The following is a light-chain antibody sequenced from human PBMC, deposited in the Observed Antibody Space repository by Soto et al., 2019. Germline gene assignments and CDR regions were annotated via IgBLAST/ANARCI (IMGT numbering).Light chain of an antibody. CDR3: QQSYSTPIT. Sequence: DIQMTQSPSSLSASVGDRVTITGRASQSISSYLNWYQQKPGKAHKLLIYAASSLKSGVPSRFSGSGSGTDFTLTISSLQPEDFATYYCQQSYSTPITFGQGTRLEI. V-gene: IGKV1-39*01. CDR1: QSISSY. CDR2: AAS. J-gene: IGKJ5*01.